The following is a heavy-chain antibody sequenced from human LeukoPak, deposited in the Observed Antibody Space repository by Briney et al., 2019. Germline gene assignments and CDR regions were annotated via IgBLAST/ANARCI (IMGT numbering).Heavy chain of an antibody. Sequence: PGGSLRLSCVPSGITFSNSALSWVRQAPGKGLEWVSTITKSGDQTHYADSVRGLFTISRDIFKNTLYLQMNSLRAEDTAVYYCARDPSPGGSYGGYFDYWGQGTLVTVSS. J-gene: IGHJ4*02. CDR1: GITFSNSA. V-gene: IGHV3-23*01. D-gene: IGHD1-26*01. CDR2: ITKSGDQT. CDR3: ARDPSPGGSYGGYFDY.